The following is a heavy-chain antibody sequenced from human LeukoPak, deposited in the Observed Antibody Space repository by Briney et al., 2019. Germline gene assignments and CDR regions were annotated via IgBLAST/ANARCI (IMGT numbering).Heavy chain of an antibody. CDR2: ISSRAGTI. D-gene: IGHD6-13*01. J-gene: IGHJ4*02. V-gene: IGHV3-48*03. Sequence: GGSLRLSCSASGFTFSSYEMNWVRQAPGKGLEWVSSISSRAGTIYYADSVKGRFTISRDNAKNSLYLQMNSLRVEDTAIYYCARVGAFSSSWLLYWGQGTLVTVSS. CDR1: GFTFSSYE. CDR3: ARVGAFSSSWLLY.